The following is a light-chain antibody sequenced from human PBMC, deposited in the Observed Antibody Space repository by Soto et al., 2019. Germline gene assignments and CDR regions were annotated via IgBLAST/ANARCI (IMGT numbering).Light chain of an antibody. CDR3: LLFYRDAWV. CDR1: TGAVTSGYY. V-gene: IGLV7-43*01. CDR2: STS. J-gene: IGLJ3*02. Sequence: QAVVTQEPSLTVSPGGTVTLTCASSTGAVTSGYYANWFQQKPGQAPRALISSTSKKHSWTPARFSDSLLGGKAALTLSGVQPEDEAEYYCLLFYRDAWVFGGGTKLTVL.